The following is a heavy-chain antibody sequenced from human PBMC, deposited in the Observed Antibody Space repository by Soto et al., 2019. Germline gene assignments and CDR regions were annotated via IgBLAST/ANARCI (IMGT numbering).Heavy chain of an antibody. D-gene: IGHD1-20*01. V-gene: IGHV1-8*01. CDR2: MNPNSGNT. J-gene: IGHJ2*01. CDR1: GYTFTSYD. Sequence: QVQLVQSGAEVKKPGASVKVSCKASGYTFTSYDINWVRQASGQGLEWMGWMNPNSGNTGYAQKFQGRLTMTRDTSKTTAYMELSSLNSEDTAVYYCARGINLDVNSRWYFDLWGRGTLITVSS. CDR3: ARGINLDVNSRWYFDL.